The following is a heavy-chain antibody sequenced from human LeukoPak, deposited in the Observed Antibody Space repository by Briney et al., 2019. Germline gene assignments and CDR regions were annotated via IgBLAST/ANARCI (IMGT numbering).Heavy chain of an antibody. V-gene: IGHV3-7*01. CDR1: GLTLSSYW. J-gene: IGHJ4*02. CDR2: IKQDGSEK. CDR3: ARDWQWLVRIYDY. D-gene: IGHD6-19*01. Sequence: GGSLRLSCAASGLTLSSYWMSWVRQAPGKGLEWVANIKQDGSEKYYVDSVKGRFTISRDNDKNSLYLQMNSLRAEDTAVYYCARDWQWLVRIYDYWGQGTLVTVSS.